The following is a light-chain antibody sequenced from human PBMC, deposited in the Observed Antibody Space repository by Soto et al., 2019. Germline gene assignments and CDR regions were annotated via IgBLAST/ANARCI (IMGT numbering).Light chain of an antibody. V-gene: IGKV3-15*01. Sequence: EIVMTQSPATLSESPGEIATLSCRASQSVSSNLAWYQQKPGQAPRLLIYGASTRATGIPARFSGSGSGTEFTLTISSLQSEDFAVYFCQQYNNWPPLTFGGGTKVEIK. CDR3: QQYNNWPPLT. J-gene: IGKJ4*01. CDR2: GAS. CDR1: QSVSSN.